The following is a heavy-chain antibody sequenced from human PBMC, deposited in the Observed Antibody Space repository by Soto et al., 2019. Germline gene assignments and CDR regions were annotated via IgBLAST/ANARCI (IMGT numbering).Heavy chain of an antibody. CDR3: ARGSVVTAIGAFDI. J-gene: IGHJ3*02. CDR2: IYTSGST. CDR1: GGSISSYY. D-gene: IGHD2-21*02. Sequence: QVQLQESGPGLVKPSETLSLTCTVSGGSISSYYWSWIRQPAGKGLEWIGRIYTSGSTNYNPSLKSRATIAVNTSKNQFSLKLSSVTAADTAVYYCARGSVVTAIGAFDIWGQGTMFTVSS. V-gene: IGHV4-4*07.